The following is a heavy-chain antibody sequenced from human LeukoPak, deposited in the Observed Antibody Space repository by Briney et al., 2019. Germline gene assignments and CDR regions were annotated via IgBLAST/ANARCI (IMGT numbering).Heavy chain of an antibody. Sequence: GEPLKISCKGSGYSFTSYWIGWVRQMPGKGLEWMGSIYPGDSDTRYSPSFQGQVTIAAGKSISTAYLQWNSLKASDTAIYYCAYSRRAHCGGDCSAFDIWGQGTMVTVSS. J-gene: IGHJ3*02. CDR3: AYSRRAHCGGDCSAFDI. CDR2: IYPGDSDT. D-gene: IGHD2-21*02. CDR1: GYSFTSYW. V-gene: IGHV5-51*01.